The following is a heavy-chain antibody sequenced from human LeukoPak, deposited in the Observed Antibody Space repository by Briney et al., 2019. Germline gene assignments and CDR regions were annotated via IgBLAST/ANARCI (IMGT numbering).Heavy chain of an antibody. Sequence: SQTLSLTCTVSGGSISSGSYYWSWIRQPAGKGLEWIGRIYISGSTNYSPSLKSRVTISVDTSKNQFSLKLSSVSAADTAVYYCARGGYSDSQGSRDAFDIWGQGTLITVSP. J-gene: IGHJ3*02. CDR1: GGSISSGSYY. V-gene: IGHV4-61*02. CDR2: IYISGST. D-gene: IGHD3-22*01. CDR3: ARGGYSDSQGSRDAFDI.